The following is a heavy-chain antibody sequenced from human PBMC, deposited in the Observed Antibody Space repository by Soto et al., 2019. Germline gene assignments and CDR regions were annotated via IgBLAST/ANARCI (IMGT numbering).Heavy chain of an antibody. V-gene: IGHV3-23*01. CDR2: ISGSGGST. J-gene: IGHJ3*02. CDR3: ANPSSRDSGYALDAFDI. Sequence: GGSLRLSCAASGFTFSSYAMSWVRQAPGKGLEWVSAISGSGGSTYYADSVKGRFTISRDNSKNTLYLQMNSLRAEDTAVYYCANPSSRDSGYALDAFDIGGKGKRVTVPS. D-gene: IGHD5-12*01. CDR1: GFTFSSYA.